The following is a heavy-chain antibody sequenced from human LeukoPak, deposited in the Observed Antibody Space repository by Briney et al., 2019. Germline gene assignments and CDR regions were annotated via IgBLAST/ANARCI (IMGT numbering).Heavy chain of an antibody. J-gene: IGHJ3*02. CDR2: ISYDGSKK. CDR3: AKEYDRVHDAFDI. D-gene: IGHD3-9*01. V-gene: IGHV3-30*18. CDR1: GFTFSSN. Sequence: GGSLRLSCAASGFTFSSNHWVRQAPGKGLEWVAVISYDGSKKYYADSVKGRFTISRDSSKNTLSLQMNSLRAEDTAVYYCAKEYDRVHDAFDIWGQGTMVTVSS.